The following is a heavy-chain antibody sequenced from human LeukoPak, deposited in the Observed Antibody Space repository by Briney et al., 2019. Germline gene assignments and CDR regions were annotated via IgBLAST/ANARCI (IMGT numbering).Heavy chain of an antibody. J-gene: IGHJ4*02. CDR2: IYYSGST. CDR3: ARGFKVAAAGTPFDY. V-gene: IGHV4-59*12. Sequence: PSETLSLTCTVSGGSISSYYWSWIRQPPGKGLEWIGYIYYSGSTNYNPSLKSRVTISVDTSKNQFSLKLSSVTAADTAVYYCARGFKVAAAGTPFDYWGQGTLVTVSS. CDR1: GGSISSYY. D-gene: IGHD6-13*01.